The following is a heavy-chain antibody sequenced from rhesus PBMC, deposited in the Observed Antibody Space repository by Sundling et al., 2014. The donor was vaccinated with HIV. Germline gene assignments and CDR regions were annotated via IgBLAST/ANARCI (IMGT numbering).Heavy chain of an antibody. CDR1: GGSISDNYR. D-gene: IGHD1-1-1*01. Sequence: QVQLQESGPGVVKPSETLSLTCAVSGGSISDNYRWSWIRQPPGKGLEWIGSIYGSSTSTNYNPSLKSRVTISKDTSKNQFSLKLSFVTAADTAVYYCARDSYYWGQGVLVTVSS. CDR3: ARDSYY. CDR2: IYGSSTST. J-gene: IGHJ4*01. V-gene: IGHV4S10*01.